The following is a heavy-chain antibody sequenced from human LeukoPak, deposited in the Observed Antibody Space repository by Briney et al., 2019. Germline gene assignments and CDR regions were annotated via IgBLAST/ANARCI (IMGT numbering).Heavy chain of an antibody. V-gene: IGHV3-30*18. CDR3: AKDRGEQWLVTSFDY. CDR2: ISCDGSNK. Sequence: GGSLRLSCAASGFTFSSYGMHWVRQAPGKGLEWVAVISCDGSNKYYVDSVKGRFTISRDNSKNTLYLQMNSLRPEDTAVYYCAKDRGEQWLVTSFDYWGQGTLVTVSS. CDR1: GFTFSSYG. J-gene: IGHJ4*02. D-gene: IGHD6-19*01.